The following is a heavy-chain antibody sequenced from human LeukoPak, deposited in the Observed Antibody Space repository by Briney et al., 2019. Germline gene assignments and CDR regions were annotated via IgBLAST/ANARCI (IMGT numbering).Heavy chain of an antibody. Sequence: GGSLRLSCAASGFTCSSYAMSWVRQAPGKGLEWVSAISGSGGSTYYADSVKGRFTISRDNSKNTLYLQMNSLRAEDTAVYYCATSMGSWIGELLEKYYRGQGTLVTVSA. CDR3: ATSMGSWIGELLEKYY. D-gene: IGHD3-10*01. V-gene: IGHV3-23*01. CDR1: GFTCSSYA. CDR2: ISGSGGST. J-gene: IGHJ4*02.